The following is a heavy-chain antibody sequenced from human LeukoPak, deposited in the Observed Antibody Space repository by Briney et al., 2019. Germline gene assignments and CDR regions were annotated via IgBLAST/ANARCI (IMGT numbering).Heavy chain of an antibody. D-gene: IGHD3-9*01. V-gene: IGHV3-23*01. J-gene: IGHJ1*01. CDR1: GFTFSSYA. CDR2: ISGSGGST. CDR3: AKESAGRYFSIGARYFQH. Sequence: GGSLRLSCAASGFTFSSYAMSWVRQAPGKGLEWVSAISGSGGSTYYADSVKGRFTISRDNSKNTLYLQMNSLRAEDTAVYYCAKESAGRYFSIGARYFQHWGQGTLVTVSS.